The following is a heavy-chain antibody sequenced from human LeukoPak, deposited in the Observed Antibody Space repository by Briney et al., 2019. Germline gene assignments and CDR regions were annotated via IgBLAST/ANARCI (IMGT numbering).Heavy chain of an antibody. J-gene: IGHJ4*02. V-gene: IGHV4-39*01. D-gene: IGHD4-17*01. CDR3: ARHSRADYGEKRDLTD. CDR2: IYYSGST. CDR1: GGSISSSSYY. Sequence: PSETLSLTCTVSGGSISSSSYYWGWIRQPPGKGLEWIGSIYYSGSTYYNPSLKSRVTISVDTSKNQFSLKLSSVTAADTAVYYCARHSRADYGEKRDLTDWGQGTLVTVSS.